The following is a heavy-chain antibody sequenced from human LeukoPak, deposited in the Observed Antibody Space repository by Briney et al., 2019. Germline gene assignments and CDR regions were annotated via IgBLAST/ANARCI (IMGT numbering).Heavy chain of an antibody. CDR1: GFTFSSYG. V-gene: IGHV3-30*02. CDR2: IRYDGSNK. CDR3: ARVRDSSDDY. D-gene: IGHD6-6*01. Sequence: PGGSLRLSCAASGFTFSSYGMHWVRQAPGKGLEWVAFIRYDGSNKYYADSVKGRFTISRDNSKNTLYLQMNSLRAEDTAVYYCARVRDSSDDYWGQGTLVTVSS. J-gene: IGHJ4*02.